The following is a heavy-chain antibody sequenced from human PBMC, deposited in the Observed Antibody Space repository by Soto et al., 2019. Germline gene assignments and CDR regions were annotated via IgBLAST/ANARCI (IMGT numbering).Heavy chain of an antibody. CDR3: ARNDYGDQKPPCPDY. CDR2: IYYSGST. V-gene: IGHV4-30-4*01. J-gene: IGHJ4*02. Sequence: QVQLQESGPGLVKPSQTLSLTCTVSGGSISSGDYYWSWIRQPPGKGLEWIGYIYYSGSTYYNPSLKSRVTKTVDTSKNQFSLKLSSVTAADTAVYYCARNDYGDQKPPCPDYWGQGTLVTVSS. CDR1: GGSISSGDYY. D-gene: IGHD4-17*01.